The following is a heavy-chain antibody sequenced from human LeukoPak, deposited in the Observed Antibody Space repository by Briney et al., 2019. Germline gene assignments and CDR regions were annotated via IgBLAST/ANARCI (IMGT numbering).Heavy chain of an antibody. J-gene: IGHJ4*02. CDR2: INSDESGR. Sequence: GGSLRLSCAASGFTFRTYWMHWVRQIPGKGLVWVSRINSDESGRSYADSVKGRFAISRDNAKNTLYLQMNSLRAEDTAVYYCARSIEDYYDSSGFYAYWGQGTLVTVSS. CDR1: GFTFRTYW. V-gene: IGHV3-74*01. CDR3: ARSIEDYYDSSGFYAY. D-gene: IGHD3-22*01.